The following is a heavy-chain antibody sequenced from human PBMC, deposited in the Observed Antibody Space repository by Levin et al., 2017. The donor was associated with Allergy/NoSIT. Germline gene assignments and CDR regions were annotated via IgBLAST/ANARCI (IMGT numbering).Heavy chain of an antibody. J-gene: IGHJ3*02. CDR2: ISYDGSNK. CDR1: GFTFSSYA. V-gene: IGHV3-30-3*01. CDR3: ARDPVHDYGDYVPAFDI. D-gene: IGHD4-17*01. Sequence: PGGSLRLSCAASGFTFSSYAMHWVRQAPGKGLEWVAVISYDGSNKYYADSVKGRFTISRDNSKNTLYLQMNSLRAEDTAVYYCARDPVHDYGDYVPAFDIWGQGTMVTVSS.